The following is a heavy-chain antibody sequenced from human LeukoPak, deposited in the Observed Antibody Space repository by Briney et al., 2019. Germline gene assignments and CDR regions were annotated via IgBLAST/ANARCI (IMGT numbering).Heavy chain of an antibody. CDR3: AGGAGYYSASLGDYYYYMDV. J-gene: IGHJ6*03. V-gene: IGHV1-18*01. Sequence: GASVKVSCKASGYTFTSYGISWVRQAPGQGLEWMGWISAYNGNTNYAQKLQGRVTMTTDTSTSTAYMELRSLRSDDTAVYYCAGGAGYYSASLGDYYYYMDVWGKGTTVTVSS. D-gene: IGHD3-3*01. CDR2: ISAYNGNT. CDR1: GYTFTSYG.